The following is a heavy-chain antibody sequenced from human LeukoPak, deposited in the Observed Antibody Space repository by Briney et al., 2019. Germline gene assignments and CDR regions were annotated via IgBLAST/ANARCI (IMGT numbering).Heavy chain of an antibody. Sequence: GEFLKISCKGSGYSFTNHWIGWARQMPGKGLEWLGIIYPGDSDTRYSPSFQGQVTISVDKSISTAYLQWSSLKASDTAMYYCTRIPNAAAPLNWLDPWGQGTLVTVSS. J-gene: IGHJ5*02. V-gene: IGHV5-51*01. CDR3: TRIPNAAAPLNWLDP. CDR1: GYSFTNHW. D-gene: IGHD6-13*01. CDR2: IYPGDSDT.